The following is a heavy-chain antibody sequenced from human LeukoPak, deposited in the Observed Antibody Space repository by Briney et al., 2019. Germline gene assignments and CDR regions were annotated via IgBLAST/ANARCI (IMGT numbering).Heavy chain of an antibody. V-gene: IGHV4-34*01. D-gene: IGHD6-13*01. Sequence: SETLSLTCAVYGGSFSGYYWSWIRQPPGKGLEWIGEINRSGSTNYNPSLKSRVTISVDTSKNQFSLKLSSVTAADTAVYYCARQSGSSWYQHRKYYYYYYMDVWGKGTTVTISS. CDR3: ARQSGSSWYQHRKYYYYYYMDV. CDR1: GGSFSGYY. CDR2: INRSGST. J-gene: IGHJ6*03.